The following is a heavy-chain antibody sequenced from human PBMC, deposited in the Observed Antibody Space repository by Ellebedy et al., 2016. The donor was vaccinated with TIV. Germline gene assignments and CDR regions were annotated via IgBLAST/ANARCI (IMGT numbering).Heavy chain of an antibody. Sequence: PGGSLRLSCAAPGVTVSSYNMNWVRKAPGKGLEWVSVLQSGGVTHYADSVKGRFTVYRDNSRNTLYLQMKSLSVEDTAVYYCTRARGGGGSVDYWGQGTLVTVSS. CDR1: GVTVSSYN. D-gene: IGHD2-21*01. J-gene: IGHJ4*02. CDR3: TRARGGGGSVDY. V-gene: IGHV3-66*01. CDR2: LQSGGVT.